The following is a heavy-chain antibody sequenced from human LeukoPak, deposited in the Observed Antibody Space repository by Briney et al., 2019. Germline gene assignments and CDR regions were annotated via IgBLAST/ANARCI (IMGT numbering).Heavy chain of an antibody. CDR2: INPNSGAT. J-gene: IGHJ4*02. CDR1: LYTFTRYH. V-gene: IGHV1-2*02. D-gene: IGHD1-14*01. CDR3: ARLNGNHFDY. Sequence: ASVNVSCKASLYTFTRYHMHWVRQAPGQGLEGMAWINPNSGATDYAQKFQGRVTMTRDTSTSTADIELSRRRSDDTALYYCARLNGNHFDYWGQGTLVTVSS.